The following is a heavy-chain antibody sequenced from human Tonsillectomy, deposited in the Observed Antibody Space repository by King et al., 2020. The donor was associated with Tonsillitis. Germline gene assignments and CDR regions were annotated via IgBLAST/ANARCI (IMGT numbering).Heavy chain of an antibody. V-gene: IGHV3-23*04. Sequence: VQLVESGGGLVQPGGSLRLSCAASGFTFSSYAMSWVRQAPGKGLEWVSAISGSGGSTYYADSVKGRFTISRDNSKNTLYLQMNSLRAEDTAVYYCAKDPNFSSGWFRAFGIDYWGQGTLVTVSS. D-gene: IGHD6-19*01. CDR3: AKDPNFSSGWFRAFGIDY. CDR2: ISGSGGST. J-gene: IGHJ4*02. CDR1: GFTFSSYA.